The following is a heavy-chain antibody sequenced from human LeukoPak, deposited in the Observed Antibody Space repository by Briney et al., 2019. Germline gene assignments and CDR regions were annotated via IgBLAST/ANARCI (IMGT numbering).Heavy chain of an antibody. D-gene: IGHD7-27*01. CDR1: GFTFGDYA. J-gene: IGHJ4*02. Sequence: PGRSLRLSCAASGFTFGDYAMHWVRQAPGKGLEWVSGISWNSDSIGYADSVKGRFTISRDNAKNTLYLQMNSLRAEDTAVYYCARETGSRSDYWGQGTLVTVSS. V-gene: IGHV3-9*01. CDR2: ISWNSDSI. CDR3: ARETGSRSDY.